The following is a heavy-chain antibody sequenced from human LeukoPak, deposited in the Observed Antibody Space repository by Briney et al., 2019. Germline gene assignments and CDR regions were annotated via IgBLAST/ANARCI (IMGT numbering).Heavy chain of an antibody. CDR2: IYSGAGGST. Sequence: QPGGSLRLSCAASGFSVRSNYMSWVRQAPGKGLEWVSVIYSGAGGSTYYADSVKGRFTICRDNSKNTLYLQMNSLRAEDTAVYYCAGGQRTTVTSWFDPWGRGTLVTVSS. D-gene: IGHD4-17*01. V-gene: IGHV3-53*01. CDR1: GFSVRSNY. J-gene: IGHJ5*02. CDR3: AGGQRTTVTSWFDP.